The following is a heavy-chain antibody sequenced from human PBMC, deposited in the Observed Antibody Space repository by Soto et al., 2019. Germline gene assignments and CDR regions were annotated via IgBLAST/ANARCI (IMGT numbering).Heavy chain of an antibody. CDR1: GFTFSNAW. D-gene: IGHD3-3*01. CDR2: IKSKTDGGTT. V-gene: IGHV3-15*07. CDR3: NADGCDCWSGYYKDY. Sequence: EVQLVESGGGLVKPGGSLRLSCAASGFTFSNAWINWVRQAPGKGLEWVGRIKSKTDGGTTEYAAPVKGRFTISRHDSKNTLYLQMNSLKTDDTAEYYCNADGCDCWSGYYKDYRGQGTLVTVSS. J-gene: IGHJ4*02.